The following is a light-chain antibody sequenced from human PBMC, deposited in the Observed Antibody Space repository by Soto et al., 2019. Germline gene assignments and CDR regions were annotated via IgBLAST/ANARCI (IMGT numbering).Light chain of an antibody. V-gene: IGLV1-47*02. Sequence: QYVLTQPPSASGTPGQRVTMSCSGSGSNIGPNYVYWFQQFPGTAPKLLIYNNDQRPSGVPDRFSGSKSGTSASLGISGLRSEDEADYYCSAWDDSLSVRVFGGGTKLTVL. CDR2: NND. CDR1: GSNIGPNY. CDR3: SAWDDSLSVRV. J-gene: IGLJ3*02.